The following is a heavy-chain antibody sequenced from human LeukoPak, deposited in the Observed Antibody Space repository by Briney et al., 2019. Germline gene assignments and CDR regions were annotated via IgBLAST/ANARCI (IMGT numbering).Heavy chain of an antibody. CDR2: IEQDGSAS. CDR3: ARGAYDSSSDH. V-gene: IGHV3-7*05. CDR1: GFTFSSYW. J-gene: IGHJ4*02. Sequence: PGESLRLSCAASGFTFSSYWMSWARQAPGKGLQWVASIEQDGSASYYVDSVKGRFTISRDNAKNSVYLQMNSLRAEDTAVYYCARGAYDSSSDHWGQGTLVTVSS. D-gene: IGHD6-6*01.